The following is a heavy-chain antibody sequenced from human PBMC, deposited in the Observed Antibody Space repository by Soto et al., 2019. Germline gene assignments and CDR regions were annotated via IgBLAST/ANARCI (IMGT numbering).Heavy chain of an antibody. CDR1: GYTFTAHA. D-gene: IGHD3-16*01. CDR3: ARNILGGPTDP. CDR2: INTGKGDT. J-gene: IGHJ5*02. V-gene: IGHV1-3*04. Sequence: ASVKVSCKASGYTFTAHAMHWVRPAPGQGLEWMGWINTGKGDTKYSQKFQGRITITRDTSASTTYMELSSLKSEDTALYYCARNILGGPTDPWGQGTLVTVSS.